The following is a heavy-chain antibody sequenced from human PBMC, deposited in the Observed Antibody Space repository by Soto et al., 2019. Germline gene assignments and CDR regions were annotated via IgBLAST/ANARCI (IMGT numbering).Heavy chain of an antibody. CDR1: EFIFSSYA. D-gene: IGHD3-3*01. CDR3: AKDRVTYYDGSIGPTWVFGS. V-gene: IGHV3-30-3*01. CDR2: ISYDGSNK. Sequence: RLSCGAPEFIFSSYALYWVRESPAKGLWRVAVISYDGSNKYSADSVKGRFTISRDNSKKSLYLQMNSLRDEATAVYYCAKDRVTYYDGSIGPTWVFGSWGPGLMGTV. J-gene: IGHJ3*01.